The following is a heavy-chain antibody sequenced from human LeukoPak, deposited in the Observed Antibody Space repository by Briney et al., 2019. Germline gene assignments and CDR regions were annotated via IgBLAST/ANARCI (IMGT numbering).Heavy chain of an antibody. V-gene: IGHV3-30*02. J-gene: IGHJ4*02. CDR2: IGYDTTDK. D-gene: IGHD1-20*01. CDR3: ANRYNWNVD. Sequence: PGGSLRLSCVASGFTFSIYGMHWVRQAPGKGLEWVAFIGYDTTDKIYAGSVKGRFTISRDNSKNTLYLQMNSLRAEDTAVYYCANRYNWNVDWGQGTLVTVSS. CDR1: GFTFSIYG.